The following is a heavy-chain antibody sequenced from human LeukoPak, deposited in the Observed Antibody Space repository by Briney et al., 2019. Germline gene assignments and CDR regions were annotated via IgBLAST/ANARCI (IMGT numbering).Heavy chain of an antibody. CDR2: IYAAGNT. Sequence: GGSLRLSCAASGFPVSSNYMSWVRQAPGKGLEWVSHIYAAGNTFCADSVKGRFSISRDDSKNTLYLQMNSLRAEDTAVYYCARLSAGFHWGQGTLVTVSS. CDR3: ARLSAGFH. J-gene: IGHJ4*02. CDR1: GFPVSSNY. V-gene: IGHV3-66*01. D-gene: IGHD6-13*01.